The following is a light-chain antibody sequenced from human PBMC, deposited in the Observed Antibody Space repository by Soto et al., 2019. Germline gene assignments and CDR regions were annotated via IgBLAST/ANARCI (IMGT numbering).Light chain of an antibody. CDR3: CSYAGSYTWV. J-gene: IGLJ3*02. Sequence: QSVLTQPRSVSGSPGQSVTISCTGTSSDVGGYNYVSWYQHHPGKAPKLMIYDVSKRPSGVPDRFSGSKSGNTASLTISGLQAEDEADYYCCSYAGSYTWVFGGRTKLTVL. CDR2: DVS. CDR1: SSDVGGYNY. V-gene: IGLV2-11*01.